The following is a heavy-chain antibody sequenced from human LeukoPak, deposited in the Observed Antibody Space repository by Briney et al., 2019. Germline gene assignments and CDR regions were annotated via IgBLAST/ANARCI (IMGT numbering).Heavy chain of an antibody. D-gene: IGHD3-10*01. Sequence: GRSLRLSCAASGFTFSSYGMHWVRQAPGKGLEWVAVISYDGSNKYYADSVKGRFTTSRDNSKNTLYLQMNSLRAEDTAVYYCAKDARMVRGVISPNWFDPWGQGTLVTVSS. J-gene: IGHJ5*02. CDR1: GFTFSSYG. V-gene: IGHV3-30*18. CDR2: ISYDGSNK. CDR3: AKDARMVRGVISPNWFDP.